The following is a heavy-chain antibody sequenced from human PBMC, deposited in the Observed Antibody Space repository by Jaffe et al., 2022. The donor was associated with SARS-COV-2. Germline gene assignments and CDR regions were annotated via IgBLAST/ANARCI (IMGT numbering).Heavy chain of an antibody. Sequence: QVQLQQWGAGLLKPSETLSLTCAVYGGSFSGYYWSWIRQPPGKGLEWIGEINHSGSTNYNPSLKSRVTISVDTSKNQFSLKLSSVTAADTAVYYCARDGPGVATTIIDYWGQGTLVTVSS. CDR2: INHSGST. J-gene: IGHJ4*02. CDR3: ARDGPGVATTIIDY. V-gene: IGHV4-34*01. CDR1: GGSFSGYY. D-gene: IGHD5-12*01.